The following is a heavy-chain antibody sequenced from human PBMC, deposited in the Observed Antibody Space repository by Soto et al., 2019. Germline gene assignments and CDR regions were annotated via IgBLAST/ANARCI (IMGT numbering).Heavy chain of an antibody. CDR1: GYTFTRHY. CDR2: INLDGGRT. CDR3: ARSIVVVTALDY. V-gene: IGHV1-46*01. Sequence: ASVKVSCKASGYTFTRHYMHWMRQAPGQGLGWMGIINLDGGRTTYAQKFQGRVTITRDTSASTAYMELSSLRSEDTAVYYCARSIVVVTALDYWGQGTLVTVSS. D-gene: IGHD2-21*02. J-gene: IGHJ4*02.